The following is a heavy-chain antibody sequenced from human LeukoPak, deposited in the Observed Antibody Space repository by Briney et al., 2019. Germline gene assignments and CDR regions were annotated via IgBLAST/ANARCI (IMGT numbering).Heavy chain of an antibody. V-gene: IGHV4-39*01. Sequence: SEALSLTCTVSGDSISSSGYYWGWIRQPPGKGLEWIASIYYSGRTYYNPSLKSRITISVDSSKNQFSLRLSSVTAADTAVYYCARRKYYTIENWGQGTLVAVSS. CDR1: GDSISSSGYY. D-gene: IGHD3-10*01. CDR2: IYYSGRT. J-gene: IGHJ4*02. CDR3: ARRKYYTIEN.